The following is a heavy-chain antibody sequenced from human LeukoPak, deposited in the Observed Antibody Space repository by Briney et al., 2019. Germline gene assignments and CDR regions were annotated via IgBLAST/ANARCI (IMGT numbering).Heavy chain of an antibody. Sequence: PGGSLRLSCAASGFSFRSYWMDWVRQTPEKGLEWVANIKQDGIEKYVVDSVKGRFAISRDNAKNSLYLQMNNLRAEDTAVYYCAREAMVRGVPDAFDIWGQGTVVTVSS. CDR1: GFSFRSYW. D-gene: IGHD3-10*01. CDR2: IKQDGIEK. J-gene: IGHJ3*02. CDR3: AREAMVRGVPDAFDI. V-gene: IGHV3-7*01.